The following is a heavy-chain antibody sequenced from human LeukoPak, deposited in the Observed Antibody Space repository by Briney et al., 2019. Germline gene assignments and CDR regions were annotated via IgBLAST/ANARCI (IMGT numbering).Heavy chain of an antibody. J-gene: IGHJ4*02. CDR2: ISAYNGNT. V-gene: IGHV1-18*01. CDR1: GYTFTSYG. D-gene: IGHD3-10*01. Sequence: ASVKVSCKASGYTFTSYGISWVRQAPGQGLEWMGWISAYNGNTNYAQKPQGRVTMTTDTSTSTAYMELRSLRSDDTAVYYCAREPRFGELLYPFDYWGQGTLVTVSS. CDR3: AREPRFGELLYPFDY.